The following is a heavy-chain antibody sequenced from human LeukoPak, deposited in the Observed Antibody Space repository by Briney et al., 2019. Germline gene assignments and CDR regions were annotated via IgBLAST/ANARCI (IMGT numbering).Heavy chain of an antibody. CDR3: ARALGYCSSTSCYFGNYYYGMDV. V-gene: IGHV3-21*01. CDR2: ISSSSSYI. J-gene: IGHJ6*02. D-gene: IGHD2-2*01. Sequence: GGSLRLSCAASGFTFSGCSMNWVRQAPGKGLEWVSSISSSSSYIYYADSVKGRFTISRDNAKNSLYLQMNSLRAEDTAVYYCARALGYCSSTSCYFGNYYYGMDVWGQGTTVTVSS. CDR1: GFTFSGCS.